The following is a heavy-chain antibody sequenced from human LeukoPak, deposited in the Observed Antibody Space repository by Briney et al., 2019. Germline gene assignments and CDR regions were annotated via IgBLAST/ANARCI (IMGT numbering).Heavy chain of an antibody. CDR2: INPSDGST. CDR3: AGGRGTPGGYFVFWSCYYLDEHWFDP. J-gene: IGHJ5*02. V-gene: IGHV1-46*01. D-gene: IGHD3-3*01. Sequence: ASVKVSCKASGYTFTSYYMHWVRQAPGQGLEWMGIINPSDGSTSYAQKFQGRVTMAGDTSTSTVYMELSSLRSEDTAVYYCAGGRGTPGGYFVFWSCYYLDEHWFDPWGQGTLVPVSS. CDR1: GYTFTSYY.